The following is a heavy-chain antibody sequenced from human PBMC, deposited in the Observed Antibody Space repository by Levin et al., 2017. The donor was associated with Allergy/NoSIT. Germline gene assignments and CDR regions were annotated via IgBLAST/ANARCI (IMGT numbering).Heavy chain of an antibody. J-gene: IGHJ6*03. CDR3: ARMGLLFVDDYGDYGRQYFYMDV. D-gene: IGHD4-17*01. Sequence: EASVKVSCKASGYTFSNYAISWVRQAPGQGLEWMGWISDYTGKRNYAQKFQGRVTMTTDTSTSTAYMELGSLRSDDAAVYYCARMGLLFVDDYGDYGRQYFYMDVWGKGTAVTVSS. V-gene: IGHV1-18*01. CDR2: ISDYTGKR. CDR1: GYTFSNYA.